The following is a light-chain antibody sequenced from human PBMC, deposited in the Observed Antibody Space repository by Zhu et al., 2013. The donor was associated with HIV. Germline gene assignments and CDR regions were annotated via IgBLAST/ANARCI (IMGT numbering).Light chain of an antibody. CDR1: RTLTNW. CDR3: QQYDNLVCR. Sequence: DLQVTQSPSTVSASVGDRVTITCRASRTLTNWLAWYQQKPGKAPKLLIYDASNLEIGVPSRFSGSGSGTDFTFTISSLQPEDIATYYCQQYDNLVCRFGQGDQAGDQT. CDR2: DAS. V-gene: IGKV1-33*01. J-gene: IGKJ2*04.